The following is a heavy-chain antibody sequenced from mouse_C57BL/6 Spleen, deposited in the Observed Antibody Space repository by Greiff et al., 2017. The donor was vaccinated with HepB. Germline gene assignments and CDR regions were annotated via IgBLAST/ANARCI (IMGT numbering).Heavy chain of an antibody. CDR1: GYTFTSYW. CDR3: ARKIYYGNYAYFDV. V-gene: IGHV1-69*01. D-gene: IGHD2-1*01. CDR2: IDPSDSYT. J-gene: IGHJ1*03. Sequence: VQLQQPGAELVMPGASVKLSCKASGYTFTSYWMHWVKQRPGQGLEWIGEIDPSDSYTNYNQKFKGKSTLTVDKSSSTAYMQLSSLTSEDSAVYYCARKIYYGNYAYFDVWGTGTTVTVSS.